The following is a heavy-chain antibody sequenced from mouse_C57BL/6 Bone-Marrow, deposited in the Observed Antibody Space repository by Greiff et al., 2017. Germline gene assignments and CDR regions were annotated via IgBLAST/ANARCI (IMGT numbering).Heavy chain of an antibody. V-gene: IGHV5-9-1*02. D-gene: IGHD1-1*01. Sequence: EVKLMESGEGLVKPGGSLKLSCAASGFTFSSYAMSWVRQTPEKRLEWVAYISSGGDYIYYADTVKGRFTISRDNARNTLYLQMSSLKSEDTAMYYCTSITTVVYYYAMDYWGQGTSVTVSS. CDR2: ISSGGDYI. CDR1: GFTFSSYA. J-gene: IGHJ4*01. CDR3: TSITTVVYYYAMDY.